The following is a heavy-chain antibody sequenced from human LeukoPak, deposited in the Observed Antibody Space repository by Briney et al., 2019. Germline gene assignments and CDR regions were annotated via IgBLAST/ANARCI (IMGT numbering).Heavy chain of an antibody. CDR3: AKDVGTAALFVWYFDL. D-gene: IGHD6-13*01. CDR2: ISNGGRSA. V-gene: IGHV3-23*01. J-gene: IGHJ2*01. Sequence: GGSLRLSCAASGFTFRSYGMNWVRQAPGQGLEWVSGISNGGRSAYYADSVKGRFTISRDNSKNTLYLQMNSLRAEDTAIYYCAKDVGTAALFVWYFDLRGRGTLVTVSS. CDR1: GFTFRSYG.